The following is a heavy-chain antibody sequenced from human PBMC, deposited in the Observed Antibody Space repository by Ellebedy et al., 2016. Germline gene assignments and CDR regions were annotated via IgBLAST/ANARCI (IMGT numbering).Heavy chain of an antibody. D-gene: IGHD6-19*01. J-gene: IGHJ5*02. V-gene: IGHV3-48*02. CDR1: GFTFSSYS. CDR3: ARDPEPPFGAVAGRDNWFDP. Sequence: GGSLRLSCAASGFTFSSYSMNWVRQAPGKGLEWGSYISSSSSTIYYADSVKGRFTISRDNAKNSLYLQMNSLRDEDTAVYYCARDPEPPFGAVAGRDNWFDPWGQGTLVTVSS. CDR2: ISSSSSTI.